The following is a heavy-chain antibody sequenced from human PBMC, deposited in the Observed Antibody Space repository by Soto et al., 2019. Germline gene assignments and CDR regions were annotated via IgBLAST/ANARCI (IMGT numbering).Heavy chain of an antibody. CDR1: GFSLSTSGVG. V-gene: IGHV2-5*02. CDR3: APARHPHFCQGMDV. CDR2: IYWDDGK. J-gene: IGHJ6*02. Sequence: SGPTLVNPTQTLTPTCTSSGFSLSTSGVGVGWIRQPPGKALEWLALIYWDDGKRYSPSPQSRHTITKDTSKNQVVFTMTNMEPVYTATYCCAPARHPHFCQGMDVCGQGT.